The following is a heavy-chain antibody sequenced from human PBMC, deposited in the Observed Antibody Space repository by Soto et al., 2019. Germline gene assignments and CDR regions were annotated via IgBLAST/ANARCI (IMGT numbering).Heavy chain of an antibody. CDR1: VFTFGSYW. D-gene: IGHD3-22*01. J-gene: IGHJ3*02. CDR3: AKVTNYYDSSGPEVI. CDR2: ISSDGSST. Sequence: GGSLRLSCAASVFTFGSYWMHWVRQSPGKGLVWVSGISSDGSSTYYADSVKGRFTIPRDNAKNTLYLQMNSLRAEDTAVYYCAKVTNYYDSSGPEVIWGQGTMVTVSS. V-gene: IGHV3-74*01.